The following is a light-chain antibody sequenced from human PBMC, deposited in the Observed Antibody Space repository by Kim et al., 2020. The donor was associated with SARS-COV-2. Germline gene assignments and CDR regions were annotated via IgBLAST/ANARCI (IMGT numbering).Light chain of an antibody. J-gene: IGKJ5*01. Sequence: ATLYLWPEEGATLSCRASQSVGTYLAWYQQKPGQAPRLLIYDACKRATGIPARFRGSGSGTDFTLTIGTLEPEDFAVYYWQQRSNFGQGTRLEIE. CDR3: QQRSN. CDR1: QSVGTY. V-gene: IGKV3-11*01. CDR2: DAC.